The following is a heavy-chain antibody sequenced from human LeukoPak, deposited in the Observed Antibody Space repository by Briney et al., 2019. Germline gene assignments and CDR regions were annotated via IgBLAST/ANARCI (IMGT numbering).Heavy chain of an antibody. J-gene: IGHJ4*02. CDR1: GGSISSSNW. D-gene: IGHD1-26*01. CDR3: ARDRELGYGFDY. V-gene: IGHV4-61*01. CDR2: IYYSGST. Sequence: PSGTLSLTCAVSGGSISSSNWWSWIRQPPGKGLEWIGYIYYSGSTNYNPSLKSRVTISVDTSKNQFSLKLSSVTAADTAVYYCARDRELGYGFDYWGQGTLVTVSS.